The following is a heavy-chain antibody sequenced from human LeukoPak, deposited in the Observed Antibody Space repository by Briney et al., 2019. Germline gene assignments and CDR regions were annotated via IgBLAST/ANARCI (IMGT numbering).Heavy chain of an antibody. J-gene: IGHJ4*02. D-gene: IGHD3-22*01. Sequence: SETLSLTCTVSGGSISSSSYYWGWIRQPPGKGLEWIGSIYYSGSTYYNPSLKSRVTISVDTSKNQFSLKLSSVTAADTAVYYCARSCDYYDSSGYYCFFDYWGQGTLVTVSS. CDR2: IYYSGST. CDR1: GGSISSSSYY. V-gene: IGHV4-39*01. CDR3: ARSCDYYDSSGYYCFFDY.